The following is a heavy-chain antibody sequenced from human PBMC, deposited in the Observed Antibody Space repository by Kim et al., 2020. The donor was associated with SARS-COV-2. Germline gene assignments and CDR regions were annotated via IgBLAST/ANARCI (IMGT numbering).Heavy chain of an antibody. V-gene: IGHV1-3*01. Sequence: SQKFQGRVTITRDTSASTAYMELSSLRSEDTAVYYCARGGHSSSWYYFDYWGQGTLVTVSS. J-gene: IGHJ4*02. D-gene: IGHD6-13*01. CDR3: ARGGHSSSWYYFDY.